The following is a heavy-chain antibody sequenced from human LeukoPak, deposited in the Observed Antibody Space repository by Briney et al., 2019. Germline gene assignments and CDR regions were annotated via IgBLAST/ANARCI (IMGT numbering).Heavy chain of an antibody. CDR1: GYTFTGYY. CDR2: INPNSGGT. CDR3: ARDHPLGGPFDY. J-gene: IGHJ4*02. Sequence: GASVKVSCKASGYTFTGYYMHWVRQAPGQGLEWMGWINPNSGGTNYAQKFQGRVTMTRDTSISTAYMELSRLRSEDTAVYYCARDHPLGGPFDYWGQGTLVTVSS. V-gene: IGHV1-2*02. D-gene: IGHD1-26*01.